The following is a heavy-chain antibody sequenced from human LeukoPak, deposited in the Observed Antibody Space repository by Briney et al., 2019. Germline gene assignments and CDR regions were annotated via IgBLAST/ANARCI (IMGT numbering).Heavy chain of an antibody. CDR3: AASFAPYYYDSSGYYFDY. CDR2: ISYIGST. CDR1: GGSISSYY. V-gene: IGHV4-59*04. J-gene: IGHJ4*02. Sequence: SETLSLTCTVSGGSISSYYCNWIRQPPGQRPEWIGCISYIGSTYYNPSLKSRVTISVDTSKNQFSLKLSSVTAADTAVYYCAASFAPYYYDSSGYYFDYWGQGTLVTVSS. D-gene: IGHD3-22*01.